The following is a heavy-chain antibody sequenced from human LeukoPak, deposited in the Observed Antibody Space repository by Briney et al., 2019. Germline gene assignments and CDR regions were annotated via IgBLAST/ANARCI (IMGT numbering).Heavy chain of an antibody. CDR1: GFTFSSYE. D-gene: IGHD3-9*01. Sequence: GGSLRLSCAASGFTFSSYEMNWVRQAPGKGLEWVSYISSSGSTIYYADSLKGRFTISRDNAKNSLYLQMNSLRAEDTAVYYCARDPYYDILTGLPPYYYYGMDVWGKGTTVTVSS. V-gene: IGHV3-48*03. CDR2: ISSSGSTI. CDR3: ARDPYYDILTGLPPYYYYGMDV. J-gene: IGHJ6*04.